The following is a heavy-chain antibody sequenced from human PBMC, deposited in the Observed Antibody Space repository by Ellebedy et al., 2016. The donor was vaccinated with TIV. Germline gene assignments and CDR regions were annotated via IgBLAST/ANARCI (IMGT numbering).Heavy chain of an antibody. CDR1: GFTFSTYA. D-gene: IGHD2-8*01. CDR3: ARENGALDI. V-gene: IGHV3-23*01. J-gene: IGHJ3*02. CDR2: LSGGGGST. Sequence: GGSLRLXCTASGFTFSTYALSWVRQAPGKGLEWVSALSGGGGSTNYADSVKGRFTISRDNSKNTLYLQMNSLRVEDTAMYYCARENGALDIWGQGTMVTVSS.